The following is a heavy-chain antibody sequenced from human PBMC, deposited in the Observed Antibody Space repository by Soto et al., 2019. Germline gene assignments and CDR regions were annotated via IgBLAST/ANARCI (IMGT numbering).Heavy chain of an antibody. CDR2: IYRSAST. CDR1: GGSISSRSYF. CDR3: ARQYSSRSSNWFDP. Sequence: SETLSLTCSVSGGSISSRSYFFFCVRQPEGKGLEWTGSIYRSASTYYNRPIRGRVTISVDRSTNQFSLKLGSVTATDTAVFYCARQYSSRSSNWFDPGGQGTLVTVSS. V-gene: IGHV4-39*01. J-gene: IGHJ5*02. D-gene: IGHD6-19*01.